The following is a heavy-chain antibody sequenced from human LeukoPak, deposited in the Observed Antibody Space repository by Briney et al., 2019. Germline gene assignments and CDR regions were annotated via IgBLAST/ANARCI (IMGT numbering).Heavy chain of an antibody. CDR1: GFTFSSYA. V-gene: IGHV3-23*01. Sequence: PGGSLRLSCEASGFTFSSYAMSWVRQAPGKGLEWVSSISGSGSSTYYTDSVKGRFTISRDNSKNTLYLQMNSLRAEDTAVYFCVKHPLLWFGESSHYYFDYWGQGILVTVSS. D-gene: IGHD3-10*01. J-gene: IGHJ4*02. CDR3: VKHPLLWFGESSHYYFDY. CDR2: ISGSGSST.